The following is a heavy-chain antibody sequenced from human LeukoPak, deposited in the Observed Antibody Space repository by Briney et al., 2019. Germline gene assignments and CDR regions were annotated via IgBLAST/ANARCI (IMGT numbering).Heavy chain of an antibody. J-gene: IGHJ3*02. CDR3: ATTLYSGIYGDAFDI. CDR2: MYPGDSET. D-gene: IGHD1-26*01. CDR1: GYSFTSYW. V-gene: IGHV5-51*03. Sequence: GESLKISCQGSGYSFTSYWIGWVRQMPGKGLEWMGIMYPGDSETRYSPSFQSQVTISADKSISTAYLQWSSLKASDTAMYYCATTLYSGIYGDAFDIWGQGQWSPSLQ.